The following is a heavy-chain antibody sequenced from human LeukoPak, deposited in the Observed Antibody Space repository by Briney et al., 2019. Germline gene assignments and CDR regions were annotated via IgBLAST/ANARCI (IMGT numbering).Heavy chain of an antibody. CDR2: IYTSRST. CDR3: ARNGGSGNYYDGSFDY. V-gene: IGHV4-4*07. CDR1: GGSISSYY. Sequence: PSETLSLTCTVSGGSISSYYWSWIRQSAGKGLEWIGRIYTSRSTNYNPPLKSRVTMSVDTSKNQFSLKLSSVTAADTAVYYCARNGGSGNYYDGSFDYWGQGTLVTVSS. J-gene: IGHJ4*02. D-gene: IGHD1-26*01.